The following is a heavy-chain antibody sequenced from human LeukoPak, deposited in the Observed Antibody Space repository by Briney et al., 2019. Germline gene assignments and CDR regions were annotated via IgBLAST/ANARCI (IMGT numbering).Heavy chain of an antibody. J-gene: IGHJ4*02. CDR1: GFTFSSYG. CDR3: ARDRVKVGATGGGAYFDY. Sequence: PGGTLRLSCAASGFTFSSYGMSWVRQAPGKGLEWVSAIGGSGDSTYYTDSVKGRFTISRDNAKNSLYLQMNSLRAEDTAVYYCARDRVKVGATGGGAYFDYWGQGTLVTVSS. CDR2: IGGSGDST. V-gene: IGHV3-23*01. D-gene: IGHD1-26*01.